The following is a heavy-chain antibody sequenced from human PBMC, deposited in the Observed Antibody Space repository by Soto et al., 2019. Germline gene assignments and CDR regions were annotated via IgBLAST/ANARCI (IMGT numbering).Heavy chain of an antibody. D-gene: IGHD2-15*01. CDR1: GGSISSYS. V-gene: IGHV4-59*08. CDR3: ARRVATRVVEGLKNGSAP. CDR2: IYYSGET. Sequence: ETLSLTCTVSGGSISSYSWNWIRQPPGKGLEWIGYIYYSGETKYNPSLESRVTISVDTPKNQFSPKLRSVTAADTAVYFCARRVATRVVEGLKNGSAPGGQEPWLTVSP. J-gene: IGHJ5*02.